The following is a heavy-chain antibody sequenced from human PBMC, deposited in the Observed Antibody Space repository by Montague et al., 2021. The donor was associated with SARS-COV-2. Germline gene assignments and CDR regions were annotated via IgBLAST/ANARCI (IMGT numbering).Heavy chain of an antibody. D-gene: IGHD2-2*01. CDR1: GGSFSGYY. CDR3: ARVRAVPAAMRIFSLGRSYDGMDV. CDR2: INHSGST. J-gene: IGHJ6*02. Sequence: SETLSLTCAVYGGSFSGYYWSWIRQPPGKGLEWIGEINHSGSTNYNPSLKSRVTISVDTSKNQFSLKLSSVTAADTAVYYCARVRAVPAAMRIFSLGRSYDGMDVWGRGTTVTVSS. V-gene: IGHV4-34*01.